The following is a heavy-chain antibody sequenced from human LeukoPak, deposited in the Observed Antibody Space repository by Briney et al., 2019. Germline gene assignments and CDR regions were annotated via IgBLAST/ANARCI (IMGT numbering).Heavy chain of an antibody. CDR1: GYTFTSYG. CDR2: ISAYNGNT. Sequence: ASVKVSCKASGYTFTSYGISWVRQAPGQGLEWMGWISAYNGNTNYAQKLQGRVTMTTDTSTSTAYMELRSLRSDDTAVYYCARGDIVVVPAAPTLLDYWGQGTLVTVSS. CDR3: ARGDIVVVPAAPTLLDY. V-gene: IGHV1-18*01. J-gene: IGHJ4*02. D-gene: IGHD2-2*01.